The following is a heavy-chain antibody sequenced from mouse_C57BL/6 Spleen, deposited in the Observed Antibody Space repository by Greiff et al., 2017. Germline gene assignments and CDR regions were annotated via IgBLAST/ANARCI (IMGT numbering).Heavy chain of an antibody. CDR3: TRSITTVANWYFDV. D-gene: IGHD1-1*01. CDR2: IDPETGGT. CDR1: GYTFTDYE. Sequence: VQLQQSGAELVRPGASVTLSCKASGYTFTDYEMHWVKQTPVHGLEWIGAIDPETGGTAYNQKFKGKAILTADKSSSTAYMELRSLTSEDSAVYYCTRSITTVANWYFDVWGTGTTVTVSS. J-gene: IGHJ1*03. V-gene: IGHV1-15*01.